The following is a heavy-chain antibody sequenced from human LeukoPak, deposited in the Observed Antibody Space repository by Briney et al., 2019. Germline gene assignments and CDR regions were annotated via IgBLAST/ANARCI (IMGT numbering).Heavy chain of an antibody. D-gene: IGHD3-22*01. CDR3: ARGGFYYDSSGYYQDY. CDR2: ISSSSYTI. J-gene: IGHJ4*02. Sequence: GGSLRLSCAASGFTFSSYSMNWVRQAPGKGLEWVSYISSSSYTIYYADSVKGRFTISRDNAKNSLYLQMNSLRADDTAVYYCARGGFYYDSSGYYQDYWGQGTLVTVPS. CDR1: GFTFSSYS. V-gene: IGHV3-48*04.